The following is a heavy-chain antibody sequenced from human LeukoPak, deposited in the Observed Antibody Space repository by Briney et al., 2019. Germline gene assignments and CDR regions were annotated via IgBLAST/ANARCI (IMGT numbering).Heavy chain of an antibody. J-gene: IGHJ6*02. Sequence: GGSLRLSCAASGFTFSSYAMTWVRQAPGKGLEWVSEIGGSGGSTNYADSVKGRLTISRDNSKNMVYLQMNSLRAEDTALYYCAKVLSETDHYWYGMDVWGQGTTVSVSS. CDR3: AKVLSETDHYWYGMDV. D-gene: IGHD3-3*01. CDR2: IGGSGGST. V-gene: IGHV3-23*01. CDR1: GFTFSSYA.